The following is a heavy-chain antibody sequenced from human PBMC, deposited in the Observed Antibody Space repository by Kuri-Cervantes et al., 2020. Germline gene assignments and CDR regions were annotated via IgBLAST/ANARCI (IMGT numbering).Heavy chain of an antibody. CDR2: ISSSSSTI. CDR3: ARGTARILYCSSTSCYDTDAFDI. CDR1: GFTFSSYS. J-gene: IGHJ3*02. D-gene: IGHD2-2*01. Sequence: GESLKISCAASGFTFSSYSMNWVRQAPGKGLEWVSYISSSSSTIYYADSVKGRFTISRDNAKNSLYLQMNSLRAEDTAVYYCARGTARILYCSSTSCYDTDAFDIWGQGAMVTVSS. V-gene: IGHV3-48*01.